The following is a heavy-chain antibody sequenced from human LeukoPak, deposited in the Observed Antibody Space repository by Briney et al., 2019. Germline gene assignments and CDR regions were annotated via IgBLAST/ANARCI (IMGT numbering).Heavy chain of an antibody. Sequence: ASVKVSCKASGYTFTSYYMHWVRQAPGQGLEWMGIINPSGGSTSYAQKFQGRVTMTRDMSTSTVYMELSSLRSEDTAVYYCARTLYCSGGSCYSGWFDPWGQGTLVTVSS. CDR2: INPSGGST. D-gene: IGHD2-15*01. CDR1: GYTFTSYY. V-gene: IGHV1-46*01. CDR3: ARTLYCSGGSCYSGWFDP. J-gene: IGHJ5*02.